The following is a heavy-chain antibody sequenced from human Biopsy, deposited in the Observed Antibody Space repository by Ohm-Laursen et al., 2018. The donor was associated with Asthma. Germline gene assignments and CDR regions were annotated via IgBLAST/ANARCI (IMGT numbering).Heavy chain of an antibody. V-gene: IGHV1-46*01. CDR3: ALSQFDY. CDR2: INPPTGDT. J-gene: IGHJ4*02. CDR1: GYTFTSYY. Sequence: ASVKVSCKVSGYTFTSYYTHWVRQAPGQGLEWVGIINPPTGDTSYAQKFLGRVTVTRDTSTSTVYMELSSLRSEDTAVYYCALSQFDYWGQGTLLTVPS.